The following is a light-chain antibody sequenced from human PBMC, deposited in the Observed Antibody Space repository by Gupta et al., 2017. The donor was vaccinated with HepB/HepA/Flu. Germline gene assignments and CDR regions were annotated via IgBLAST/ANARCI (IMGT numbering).Light chain of an antibody. V-gene: IGKV3-20*01. J-gene: IGKJ4*02. Sequence: ELVLTQSPGTLSLSPGERATLSCRASQNVSSSYLAWYQQKPGQAPRLLIYGASSRATGIPDRISGSGSGTDFTLTISRLEPEDFAVFYCQQEDSSPLTFGGGTKVEIK. CDR1: QNVSSSY. CDR2: GAS. CDR3: QQEDSSPLT.